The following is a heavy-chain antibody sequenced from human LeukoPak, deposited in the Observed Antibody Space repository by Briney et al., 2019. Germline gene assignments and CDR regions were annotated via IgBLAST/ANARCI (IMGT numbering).Heavy chain of an antibody. D-gene: IGHD4-17*01. J-gene: IGHJ5*02. CDR2: ISGGST. Sequence: GGSLRLSCAASGFTFSSYGMSWVRQAPGKGLEWVSAISGGSTYYADSVKGRFTISRDNSKNTLYLQMNSLRAEDAAVYYCAKGDYSFENWFDPWGQGTLVTVSS. CDR3: AKGDYSFENWFDP. V-gene: IGHV3-23*01. CDR1: GFTFSSYG.